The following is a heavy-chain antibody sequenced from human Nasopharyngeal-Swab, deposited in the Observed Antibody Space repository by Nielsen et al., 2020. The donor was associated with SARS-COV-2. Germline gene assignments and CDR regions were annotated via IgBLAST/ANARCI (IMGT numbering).Heavy chain of an antibody. V-gene: IGHV4-31*03. Sequence: SETLSLTCTVSGGSISSGGYYWSWIRQHPGKGLEWIGYIYYSGSTYYNPSLKSRVTISADTSKNQFSLKLSSVTAADTAVYYCAREGIAAAGTFDYYYYYMDVWGKGTTVTVSS. D-gene: IGHD6-13*01. J-gene: IGHJ6*03. CDR1: GGSISSGGYY. CDR3: AREGIAAAGTFDYYYYYMDV. CDR2: IYYSGST.